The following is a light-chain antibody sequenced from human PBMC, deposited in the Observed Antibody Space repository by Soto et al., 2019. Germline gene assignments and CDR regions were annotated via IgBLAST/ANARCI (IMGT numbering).Light chain of an antibody. CDR2: RNA. Sequence: QSVLTQPPSVSGAPGQRVTISCTWSSSNIGAGYDIHWYQQFPGTAPKLLVYRNANRPSGVPDRFSGSKSGASASLAITGLQAEDEADYYCQSYDTSLSSWVFGGGTQLTVL. CDR3: QSYDTSLSSWV. CDR1: SSNIGAGYD. V-gene: IGLV1-40*01. J-gene: IGLJ3*02.